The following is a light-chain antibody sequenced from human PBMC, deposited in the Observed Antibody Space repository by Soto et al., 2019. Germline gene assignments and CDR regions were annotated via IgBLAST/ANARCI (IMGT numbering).Light chain of an antibody. V-gene: IGLV1-44*01. CDR3: AVWDDSLNGYV. Sequence: QAVVTQPPSASGTPGQRVTISCFGSSSNIGSNTVNWYRQLPGTAPKLLFYSNDQRPSGVPDRLSGSKSGTSASLAISGLQSEDEAEYYCAVWDDSLNGYVFGTGTKVTVL. CDR2: SND. CDR1: SSNIGSNT. J-gene: IGLJ1*01.